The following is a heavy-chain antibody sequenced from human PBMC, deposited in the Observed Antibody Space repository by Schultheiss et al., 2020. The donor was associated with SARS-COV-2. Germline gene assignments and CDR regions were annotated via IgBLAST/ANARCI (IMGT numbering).Heavy chain of an antibody. J-gene: IGHJ4*02. D-gene: IGHD1-1*01. V-gene: IGHV3-33*08. CDR3: ASFNWNDNFDY. Sequence: GGSLRLSCAASGFTFSNAWMSWVRQAPGKGLEWVAVIWYDGSNKYYADSVKGRFTISRDNSKNTLYLQMNSLRAEDTAVYYCASFNWNDNFDYWGQGTLVTVSS. CDR2: IWYDGSNK. CDR1: GFTFSNAW.